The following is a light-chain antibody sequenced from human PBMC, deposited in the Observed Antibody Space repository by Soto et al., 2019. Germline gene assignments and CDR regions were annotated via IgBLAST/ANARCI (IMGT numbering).Light chain of an antibody. J-gene: IGKJ3*01. CDR2: AAS. V-gene: IGKV1-27*01. CDR3: QRYNSAPFT. CDR1: QAISNY. Sequence: DIQMTQSPSSLSASVGDRVTITCRASQAISNYLAWYQQKPGQVPKLLMDAASTVQSGVPSRFSGSGSGTDFTLTISSLQPEDAATYYCQRYNSAPFTFGPGTKVNIK.